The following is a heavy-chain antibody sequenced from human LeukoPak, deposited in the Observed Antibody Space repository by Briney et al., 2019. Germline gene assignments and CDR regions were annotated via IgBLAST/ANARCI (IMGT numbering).Heavy chain of an antibody. Sequence: GGSLRLSCAASGFTFSSYSMNWVRQAPGKGLEWVSYISSSSSTIYYADSVKGRFTISRDNAKNSLYLQMNSLRAEDTAVYYCARDLRDYDSSGPDGSFDYWGQGTLVTVSS. CDR2: ISSSSSTI. V-gene: IGHV3-48*04. CDR1: GFTFSSYS. J-gene: IGHJ4*02. D-gene: IGHD3-22*01. CDR3: ARDLRDYDSSGPDGSFDY.